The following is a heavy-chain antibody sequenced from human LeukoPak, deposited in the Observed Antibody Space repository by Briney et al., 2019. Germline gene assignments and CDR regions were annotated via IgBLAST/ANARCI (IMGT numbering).Heavy chain of an antibody. Sequence: PGGSLRLSCAASGFTFGIYAMSWVRQAPGKGLEWVSGITISGGSTYYADSVKGRFTISRDNSKNTLYLQMNSLRAEDTAVYYCAKVNTNTNQGPLDAFDIWGQGTMVTVSS. V-gene: IGHV3-23*01. D-gene: IGHD1-14*01. CDR2: ITISGGST. CDR3: AKVNTNTNQGPLDAFDI. CDR1: GFTFGIYA. J-gene: IGHJ3*02.